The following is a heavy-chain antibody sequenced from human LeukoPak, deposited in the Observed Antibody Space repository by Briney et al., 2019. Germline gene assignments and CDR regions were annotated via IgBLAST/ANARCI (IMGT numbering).Heavy chain of an antibody. CDR3: AGGLVDIGY. J-gene: IGHJ4*02. V-gene: IGHV3-7*04. Sequence: PGGSLRLSCAASGFTFSSYRMSWVRQAPGKGLEWVANIKQDGSEKYYVDSVKGRFTISRDNAKSSLYLQMNSLRAEDTAVYYCAGGLVDIGYWGQGTLVTVSS. CDR1: GFTFSSYR. D-gene: IGHD2-2*01. CDR2: IKQDGSEK.